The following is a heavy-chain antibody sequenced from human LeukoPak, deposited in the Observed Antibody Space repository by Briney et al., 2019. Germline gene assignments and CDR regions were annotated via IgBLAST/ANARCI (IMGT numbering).Heavy chain of an antibody. CDR2: IIPIFGTA. CDR1: GGTFSSYA. CDR3: ASTAIAAASDY. V-gene: IGHV1-69*05. Sequence: GASVKDSCKASGGTFSSYAISWVRQAPGQGLEWMGGIIPIFGTANYAQKFQGRVTITTNESTSTAYMELSSLRSEDTAVYYCASTAIAAASDYWGQGTLVTVSS. D-gene: IGHD6-13*01. J-gene: IGHJ4*02.